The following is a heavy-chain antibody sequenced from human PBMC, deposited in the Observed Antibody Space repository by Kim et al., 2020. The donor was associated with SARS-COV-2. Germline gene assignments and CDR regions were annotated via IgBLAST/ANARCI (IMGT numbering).Heavy chain of an antibody. CDR3: ARETRIWSGELYYFDY. CDR2: IYYSGST. D-gene: IGHD3-10*01. J-gene: IGHJ4*02. CDR1: GGSISSSSYY. Sequence: SETLSLTCTVSGGSISSSSYYWGWIRQPPGKGLEWIGSIYYSGSTYYNPSLKSRVTISVDTSKNQFSLKLSSVTAADTAVYYCARETRIWSGELYYFDYWGQGTLVTVSS. V-gene: IGHV4-39*07.